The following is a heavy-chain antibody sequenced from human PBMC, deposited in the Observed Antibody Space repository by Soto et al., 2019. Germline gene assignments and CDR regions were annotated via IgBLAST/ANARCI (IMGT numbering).Heavy chain of an antibody. D-gene: IGHD3-9*01. CDR2: ISRSGNST. J-gene: IGHJ4*02. Sequence: EVQVLESGGGLAQPGRSLRLSCAVSGLSFSSYAMTWVRQSPGKGLEWVSSISRSGNSTYSADSVRGRFTISRDNSKNTLYLQMNSLRAEDTAVYYCAKDAIILDWLPTSYYFDFWGQGTLVTVSS. CDR3: AKDAIILDWLPTSYYFDF. V-gene: IGHV3-23*01. CDR1: GLSFSSYA.